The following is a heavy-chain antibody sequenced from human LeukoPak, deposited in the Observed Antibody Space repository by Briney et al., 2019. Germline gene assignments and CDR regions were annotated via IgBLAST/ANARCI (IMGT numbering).Heavy chain of an antibody. J-gene: IGHJ5*02. CDR3: ARHYGP. V-gene: IGHV4-34*01. CDR1: GGSFRGYY. Sequence: SETLSLTCAVYGGSFRGYYWSWIRQPPGKGLEWIGEINHSGSSNYNPSLKSRVTISVDTSENQFSLKVSSVTAADTAVYYCARHYGPWGQGTLVTVSS. D-gene: IGHD3-16*01. CDR2: INHSGSS.